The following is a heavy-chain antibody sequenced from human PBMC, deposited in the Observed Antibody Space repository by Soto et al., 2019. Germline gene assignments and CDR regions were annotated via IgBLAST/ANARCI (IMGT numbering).Heavy chain of an antibody. V-gene: IGHV3-30-3*01. D-gene: IGHD4-17*01. Sequence: QVQLVESGGGVVQPGRSLRLSCAASGFTFSSYAMHWVRQAPGKGLEWVAVISYDGSNKYYADSVKGRFTISRDNSKNTLYLQMNILRAEDTAVYYCAELVYGDYDVWGQGTLVTVSS. CDR1: GFTFSSYA. J-gene: IGHJ4*02. CDR2: ISYDGSNK. CDR3: AELVYGDYDV.